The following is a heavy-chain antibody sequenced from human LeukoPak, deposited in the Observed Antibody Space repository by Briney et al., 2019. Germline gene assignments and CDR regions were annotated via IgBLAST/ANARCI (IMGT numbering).Heavy chain of an antibody. CDR1: GFTVSSNY. CDR3: ARGDSSSWKNYYYYYGMDV. D-gene: IGHD6-13*01. V-gene: IGHV3-66*02. Sequence: GGSLRLSCAASGFTVSSNYMSWVRQAPGKGLEWVSVIYSGGSTSYADSVKGRFTISRGNSKNTLYLQMNSLRAEDTAVYYCARGDSSSWKNYYYYYGMDVWGQGTTVTVSS. CDR2: IYSGGST. J-gene: IGHJ6*02.